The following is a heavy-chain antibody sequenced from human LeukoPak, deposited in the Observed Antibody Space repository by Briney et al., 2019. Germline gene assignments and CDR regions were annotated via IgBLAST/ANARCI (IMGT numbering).Heavy chain of an antibody. CDR2: INPNSGGT. CDR1: GYTFTGYY. D-gene: IGHD4-23*01. V-gene: IGHV1-2*02. Sequence: ASVKVSCKASGYTFTGYYMHWVRQAPGQGLEWMGWINPNSGGTNYAQKFQGRVTMTRDTSISTAYMELSRLRSDDTAVYYCARDRGYAADYGGNPHYYYYYYMDVWGKGTTVTVSS. CDR3: ARDRGYAADYGGNPHYYYYYYMDV. J-gene: IGHJ6*03.